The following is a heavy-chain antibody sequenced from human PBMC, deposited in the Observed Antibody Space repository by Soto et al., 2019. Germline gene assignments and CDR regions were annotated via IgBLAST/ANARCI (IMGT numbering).Heavy chain of an antibody. J-gene: IGHJ4*02. V-gene: IGHV4-59*01. CDR1: GGSMSSYY. CDR3: ARFDSGGNSGCDY. Sequence: SETLSLTCTVSGGSMSSYYWSWIRQPPGKGLEWIGYVYYSGSTNYNPSLRSRVTISIDTAKNQFSLKLSSVTTADTAVYYCARFDSGGNSGCDYWGQGTLVTVSS. CDR2: VYYSGST. D-gene: IGHD4-17*01.